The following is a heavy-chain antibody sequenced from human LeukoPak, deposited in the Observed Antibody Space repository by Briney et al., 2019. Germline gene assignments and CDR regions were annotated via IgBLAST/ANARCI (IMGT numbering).Heavy chain of an antibody. Sequence: ASVKVSCKASGYTFTSYYMHWVRQAPGQGLEWMGIINPSGGSTSYARKFQGRVTMTRDTSTSTVYMELSSLRSEDTAVYYCARAGENYYDSSGYYYAWGQGTLVTVSS. CDR3: ARAGENYYDSSGYYYA. J-gene: IGHJ5*02. CDR2: INPSGGST. CDR1: GYTFTSYY. V-gene: IGHV1-46*01. D-gene: IGHD3-22*01.